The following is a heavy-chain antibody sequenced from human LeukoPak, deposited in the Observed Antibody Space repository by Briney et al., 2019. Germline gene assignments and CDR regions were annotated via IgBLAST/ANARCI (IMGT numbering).Heavy chain of an antibody. J-gene: IGHJ4*02. CDR1: GFTFTSSA. CDR2: IVVGSGNT. D-gene: IGHD3-10*01. CDR3: ARAVYIGGRDY. V-gene: IGHV1-58*02. Sequence: SVKVSCKASGFTFTSSAMQWVRQARGQRLEWIGWIVVGSGNTSYAQKFQGRVTMTRDTSTSTVYVELSSLRSEDTAVYYCARAVYIGGRDYWGQGTLVTVSS.